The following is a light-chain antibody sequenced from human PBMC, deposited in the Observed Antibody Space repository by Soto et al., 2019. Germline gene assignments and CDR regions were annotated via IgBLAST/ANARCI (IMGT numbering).Light chain of an antibody. J-gene: IGKJ1*01. V-gene: IGKV1-39*01. CDR1: QRLGTN. CDR2: AAS. Sequence: DIQMTQSPSSFPPSVEDKVTTTCRAGQRLGTNLNWYQQKPGKAPKLLMFAASSLQSGVPSRFSGGGSGTDFTLTISSLQPEDFATYYCQQSYSTPRTFGQGTKVEIK. CDR3: QQSYSTPRT.